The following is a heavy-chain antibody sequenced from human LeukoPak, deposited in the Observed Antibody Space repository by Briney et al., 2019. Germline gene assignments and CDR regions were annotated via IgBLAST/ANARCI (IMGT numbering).Heavy chain of an antibody. D-gene: IGHD6-19*01. V-gene: IGHV3-53*01. CDR1: GFTVSSNY. Sequence: PGGSLRLSCAASGFTVSSNYMSWVRQAPGKGLEWVSVIYSGGSTYYADSVKGRFTISRDNAKNTLYLQMNSLRAEDTAVYYCARAVAGYYYYMDVWGKGTTVTVSS. CDR3: ARAVAGYYYYMDV. CDR2: IYSGGST. J-gene: IGHJ6*03.